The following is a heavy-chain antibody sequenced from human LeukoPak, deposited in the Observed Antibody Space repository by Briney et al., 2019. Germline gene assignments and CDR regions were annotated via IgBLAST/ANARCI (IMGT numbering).Heavy chain of an antibody. V-gene: IGHV1-46*01. J-gene: IGHJ4*02. CDR1: GYTFTSYY. CDR2: INPSGGST. D-gene: IGHD3-10*01. CDR3: ARDRQLQWFGEFNIDFDY. Sequence: ASVKVSCKASGYTFTSYYMHWVRQAPGQGLEWMGIINPSGGSTSYAQKFQGRVTMTRDTSTSTVYMELRGLRSDDTAVYYCARDRQLQWFGEFNIDFDYWGQGTLVTVSS.